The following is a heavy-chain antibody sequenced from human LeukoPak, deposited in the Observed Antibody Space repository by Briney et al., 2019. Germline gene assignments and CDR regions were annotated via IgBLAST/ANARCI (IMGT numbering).Heavy chain of an antibody. D-gene: IGHD3-22*01. J-gene: IGHJ4*02. CDR2: ISSSSSTI. V-gene: IGHV3-48*04. Sequence: GGSLRLSCAASGFTFSSYSMNWVRQAPGKGLEWVSYISSSSSTIYYADSVKGRFTISRDNAKNSLYLQMNSLRAEDTAVYYCARDSIYYYDSSGFNYWGQGTLVTVSS. CDR1: GFTFSSYS. CDR3: ARDSIYYYDSSGFNY.